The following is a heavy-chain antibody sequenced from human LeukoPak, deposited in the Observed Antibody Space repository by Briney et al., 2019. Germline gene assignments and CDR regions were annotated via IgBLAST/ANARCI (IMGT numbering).Heavy chain of an antibody. D-gene: IGHD2-2*02. CDR1: GYSFTTYW. CDR3: ARDGGLNTRDAFDI. Sequence: GESLKISCKGSGYSFTTYWIGWVRRMPGKGLELMGIIYPGGSDTRYSPSFQGHVTISADKSISSAYLQWSSLKASDTAMYYCARDGGLNTRDAFDIWGQGTMVSVSS. CDR2: IYPGGSDT. J-gene: IGHJ3*02. V-gene: IGHV5-51*03.